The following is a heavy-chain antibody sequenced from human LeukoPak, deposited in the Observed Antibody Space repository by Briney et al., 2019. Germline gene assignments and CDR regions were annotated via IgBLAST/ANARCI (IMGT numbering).Heavy chain of an antibody. J-gene: IGHJ5*02. Sequence: SETLSLTCAVSGYSISSGYFWVGSRQPPGKGLEWIGSIYHTGATYYNPSLRSPVTISVDTSKNQFSLEVNSVTAADTAVYYCARDLGLTISANWFDPWGQGTLVTVSS. CDR1: GYSISSGYF. CDR3: ARDLGLTISANWFDP. D-gene: IGHD3-9*01. V-gene: IGHV4-38-2*02. CDR2: IYHTGAT.